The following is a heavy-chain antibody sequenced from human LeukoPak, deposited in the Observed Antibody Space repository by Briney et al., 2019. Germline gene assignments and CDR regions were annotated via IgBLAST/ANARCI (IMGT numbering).Heavy chain of an antibody. CDR2: IYHSGST. CDR3: ARYLNWNYRTNRYFDL. Sequence: PSETLSLTCAVSGGSISSGGYSWSWIRQPPGKGLEWIGYIYHSGSTYYNPSLKSRVTISVDTSKNQFSLKLSSVTAADTAVYYCARYLNWNYRTNRYFDLWGRGTLVTVSS. D-gene: IGHD1-7*01. V-gene: IGHV4-30-2*01. CDR1: GGSISSGGYS. J-gene: IGHJ2*01.